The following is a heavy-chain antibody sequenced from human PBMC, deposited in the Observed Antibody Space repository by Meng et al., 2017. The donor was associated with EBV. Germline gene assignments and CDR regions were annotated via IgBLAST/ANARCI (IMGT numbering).Heavy chain of an antibody. CDR3: ASESGRGFTPDY. CDR1: GGTFRSDA. V-gene: IGHV1-69*01. J-gene: IGHJ4*02. Sequence: QVQCLQSGAEVKKPGSSVKVSCRTSGGTFRSDAVSWVRQAPGQGLEWMGGLIPMVGAPHYAQKFQGRVTIIADESTSTHSMELNSLRSEDTAMYYCASESGRGFTPDYWGQGTLVTVSS. CDR2: LIPMVGAP. D-gene: IGHD3-10*01.